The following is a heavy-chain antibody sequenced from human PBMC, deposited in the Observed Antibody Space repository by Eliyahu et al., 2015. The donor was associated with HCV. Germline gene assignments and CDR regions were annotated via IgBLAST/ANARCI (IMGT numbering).Heavy chain of an antibody. CDR1: GFTFSNNW. CDR2: INQDGSGK. Sequence: EAQLVESGGGLVQPGGSLTXSXXAXGFTFSNNWMGWVRQAPGKGLEWVADINQDGSGKNCVDSLKGRFSISRDNTKNSLSLQMNNLRADDTAVYYCTKFSRSQEHIWGQGTLVTVSS. J-gene: IGHJ1*01. V-gene: IGHV3-7*01. CDR3: TKFSRSQEHI. D-gene: IGHD1-26*01.